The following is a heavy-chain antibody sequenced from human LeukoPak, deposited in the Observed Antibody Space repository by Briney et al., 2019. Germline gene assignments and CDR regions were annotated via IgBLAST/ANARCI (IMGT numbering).Heavy chain of an antibody. Sequence: GGSLRLSCVASGFTFSSYWMGWVRQTPGKGLEWVANIKQDGSEKYYVGSVRGRFTLSRDNAKNSLYLEMNSLRPEDTGVYYCATEKWGSRNWGQGTLVTVSS. D-gene: IGHD1-26*01. V-gene: IGHV3-7*01. J-gene: IGHJ4*02. CDR2: IKQDGSEK. CDR3: ATEKWGSRN. CDR1: GFTFSSYW.